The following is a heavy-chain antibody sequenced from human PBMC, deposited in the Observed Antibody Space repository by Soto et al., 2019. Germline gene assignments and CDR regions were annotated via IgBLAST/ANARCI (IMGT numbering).Heavy chain of an antibody. CDR3: ARDRSYGDYRTTHWYFDL. Sequence: GGSLRLSCAASGFTVSSNYMSWVRQAPGKGLERVSVIYSGGSTYYADSVKGRFTISRHNSKNTLYLQMNSLRAEDTAVYYCARDRSYGDYRTTHWYFDLWGRGTLVTVSS. V-gene: IGHV3-53*04. D-gene: IGHD4-17*01. CDR1: GFTVSSNY. CDR2: IYSGGST. J-gene: IGHJ2*01.